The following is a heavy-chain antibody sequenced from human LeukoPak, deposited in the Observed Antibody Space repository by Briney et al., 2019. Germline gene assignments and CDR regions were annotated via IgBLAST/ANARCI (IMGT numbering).Heavy chain of an antibody. CDR2: IFRIGST. CDR3: ARVGGSYSGGRIFDY. CDR1: GFSITTGYY. D-gene: IGHD1-26*01. J-gene: IGHJ4*02. Sequence: SETLSLTCTVSGFSITTGYYWAWIRQPPGKGLEWIGTIFRIGSTYYNPSLKSRVTISVDTSKNQFSLKLSSVTAADTAVYYCARVGGSYSGGRIFDYWGQGTLVTVSS. V-gene: IGHV4-38-2*02.